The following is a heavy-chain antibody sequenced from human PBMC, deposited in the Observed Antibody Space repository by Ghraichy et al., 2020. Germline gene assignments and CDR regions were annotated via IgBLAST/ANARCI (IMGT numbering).Heavy chain of an antibody. CDR2: VRPDSGGT. J-gene: IGHJ4*02. Sequence: ASVKVSCKASGYTFTDYNLHWVRQAPGQGLEWMGWVRPDSGGTKFAQRFQGRVTMSRDTSINTAYLELSRLTSDDTALYYCARGSSGWNGEFDYWGQGTLVTVSS. D-gene: IGHD6-19*01. CDR1: GYTFTDYN. CDR3: ARGSSGWNGEFDY. V-gene: IGHV1-2*02.